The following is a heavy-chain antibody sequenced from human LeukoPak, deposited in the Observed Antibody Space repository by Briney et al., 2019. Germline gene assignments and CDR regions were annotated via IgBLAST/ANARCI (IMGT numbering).Heavy chain of an antibody. D-gene: IGHD3-22*01. CDR3: ARGYYYDSSGDAFDI. CDR2: ISAYNGNT. V-gene: IGHV1-18*01. J-gene: IGHJ3*02. CDR1: GYTFTSYG. Sequence: ASVTVSCKASGYTFTSYGISWVRQAPGQGLEWMGWISAYNGNTNYAQKLQGRVTMTTDTSTSTAYMELRSLRSDDTAVYYCARGYYYDSSGDAFDIWGQGTMVTVSS.